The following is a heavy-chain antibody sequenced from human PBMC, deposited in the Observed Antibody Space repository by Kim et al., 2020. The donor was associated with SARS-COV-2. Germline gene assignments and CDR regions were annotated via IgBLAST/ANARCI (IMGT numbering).Heavy chain of an antibody. V-gene: IGHV3-33*03. J-gene: IGHJ3*02. Sequence: YYADSVKGRFTISRDKSKNTLYLQRNSLRAEDTAVYYCAKVVGAAGAFDIWGQGTMVTVSS. D-gene: IGHD6-13*01. CDR3: AKVVGAAGAFDI.